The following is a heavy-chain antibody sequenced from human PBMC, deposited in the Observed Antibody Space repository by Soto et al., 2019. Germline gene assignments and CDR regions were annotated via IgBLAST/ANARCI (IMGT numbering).Heavy chain of an antibody. D-gene: IGHD2-2*01. J-gene: IGHJ6*02. Sequence: PGGSLRLSCAASGFTFSSYAMHWVRQAPGKGLEWVSAISGSGGSTYYADSVKGRFTISRDNSKNTLYLQMNSLRAEDTAVYYCAKDLSTSCCKCDGMDVWGQGTTVTVSS. CDR3: AKDLSTSCCKCDGMDV. CDR2: ISGSGGST. CDR1: GFTFSSYA. V-gene: IGHV3-23*01.